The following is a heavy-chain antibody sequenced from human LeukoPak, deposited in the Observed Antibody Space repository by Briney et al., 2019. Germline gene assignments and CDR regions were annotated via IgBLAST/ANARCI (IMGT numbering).Heavy chain of an antibody. V-gene: IGHV4-59*01. CDR2: IYYSGSA. D-gene: IGHD6-6*01. Sequence: SETLSLTCSVSGGSIISYYWRWIRQPPGKGLEGIGYIYYSGSAKYNPSLKSRVTISVDTSKNQFSLKLTSVTAAEPAVYYCERDIGAARSDYWGQGTLVTVSS. CDR3: ERDIGAARSDY. J-gene: IGHJ4*02. CDR1: GGSIISYY.